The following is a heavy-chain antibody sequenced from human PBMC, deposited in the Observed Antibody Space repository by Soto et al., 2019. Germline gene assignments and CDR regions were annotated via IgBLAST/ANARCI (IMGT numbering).Heavy chain of an antibody. D-gene: IGHD1-1*01. CDR3: ARWYNPEGAFDY. J-gene: IGHJ4*02. Sequence: SETLSLTCTVSGGSISSSSYYWGWIRQPPGKGLEWIGSIYYSGSTYYNPSLKSRVTISVDTSKNQFSLKLSSVTAADTAVYYCARWYNPEGAFDYWGQGTLVTVSS. V-gene: IGHV4-39*01. CDR1: GGSISSSSYY. CDR2: IYYSGST.